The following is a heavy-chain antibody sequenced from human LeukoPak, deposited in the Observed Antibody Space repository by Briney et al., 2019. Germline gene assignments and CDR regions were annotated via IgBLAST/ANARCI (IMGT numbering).Heavy chain of an antibody. CDR1: GGSISSGDYY. CDR3: AQWGPYCGSGKVGNWFDP. D-gene: IGHD3-10*01. CDR2: IYYSGST. J-gene: IGHJ5*02. Sequence: SETLSLTCTVSGGSISSGDYYWSWIRQPPGKGLEWIGYIYYSGSTYYNPSLKSRVTISVDTSKNQFSLKLSSVTAADTAVYYCAQWGPYCGSGKVGNWFDPWGQGTLVTVSS. V-gene: IGHV4-30-4*01.